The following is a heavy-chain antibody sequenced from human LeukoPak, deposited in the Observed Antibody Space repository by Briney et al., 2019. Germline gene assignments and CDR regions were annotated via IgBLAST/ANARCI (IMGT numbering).Heavy chain of an antibody. Sequence: AGGSLRLSCAASGFTFSTYAMNWVRQAPGKGLEWVSTISGSGGSTYYADSVKGRFTISRDNSKNTLYLQMNSLRAEDTAVYYCAKGTYSSSRSGVDVWGQGTTVTVSS. D-gene: IGHD6-13*01. J-gene: IGHJ6*02. CDR3: AKGTYSSSRSGVDV. CDR2: ISGSGGST. CDR1: GFTFSTYA. V-gene: IGHV3-23*01.